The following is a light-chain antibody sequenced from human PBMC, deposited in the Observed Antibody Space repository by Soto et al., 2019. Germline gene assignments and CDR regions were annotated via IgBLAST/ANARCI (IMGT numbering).Light chain of an antibody. CDR3: HSYDHSGQV. Sequence: FMLTQPHSVSESPGKTVTISCTRSSGSIASQFVQWFQQRPGSSPITLIYEDDQRPSGVPDRFSGSIDRSSNSASLTISGLKTEDEADYYCHSYDHSGQVFGGGTKVTVL. V-gene: IGLV6-57*01. CDR2: EDD. CDR1: SGSIASQF. J-gene: IGLJ3*02.